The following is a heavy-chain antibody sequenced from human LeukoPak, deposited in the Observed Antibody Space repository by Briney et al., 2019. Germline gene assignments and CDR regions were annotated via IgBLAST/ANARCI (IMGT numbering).Heavy chain of an antibody. CDR3: ARGPAYYYDSSGYYPWPD. J-gene: IGHJ4*02. V-gene: IGHV1-69*13. CDR2: IIPIFGTA. D-gene: IGHD3-22*01. CDR1: GGTFSSYA. Sequence: ASVKVSCKASGGTFSSYAISWVRQAPGQGLEWMGGIIPIFGTANYAQKFQGRVTITADESTSTAYMELSSLRSEDTAVYYCARGPAYYYDSSGYYPWPDWGQGTLVTVSS.